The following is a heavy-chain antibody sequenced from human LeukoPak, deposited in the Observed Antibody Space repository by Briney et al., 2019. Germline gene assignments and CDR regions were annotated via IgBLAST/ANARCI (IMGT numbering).Heavy chain of an antibody. V-gene: IGHV3-74*01. J-gene: IGHJ4*02. CDR1: GFTFSSYW. CDR2: TKGDGSST. D-gene: IGHD5-18*01. Sequence: GGSLRLSSAASGFTFSSYWMHWVRHTPGKGLVWVSRTKGDGSSTSYADSVKGRFTISRDNAKNTLYLQMNSLRAEDTAVYYCARDGYSFGHDFDYWGQGTLVTVSS. CDR3: ARDGYSFGHDFDY.